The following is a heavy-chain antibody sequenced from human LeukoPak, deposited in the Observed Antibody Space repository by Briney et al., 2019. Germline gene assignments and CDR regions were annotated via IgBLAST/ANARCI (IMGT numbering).Heavy chain of an antibody. CDR1: GFTFDDYG. CDR2: INWNGGST. Sequence: GGSLRLSCAASGFTFDDYGMSWVRQAPGKGLEWVSGINWNGGSTGYADSVKGRFTISRDNAKNSLYLQMNSLRAEDTALYYCARGKGYYGSGSYYKIHSYYYYMDVWGKGTTVTVPS. CDR3: ARGKGYYGSGSYYKIHSYYYYMDV. J-gene: IGHJ6*03. D-gene: IGHD3-10*01. V-gene: IGHV3-20*04.